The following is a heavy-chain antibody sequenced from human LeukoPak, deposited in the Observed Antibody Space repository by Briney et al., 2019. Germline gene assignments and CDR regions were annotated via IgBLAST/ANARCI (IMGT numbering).Heavy chain of an antibody. D-gene: IGHD3-10*01. CDR1: GGTFNIYA. Sequence: ASVKVSCKAYGGTFNIYAISWVRQAPGQGLEWMGGIIPIFGTANYTQKFQGRVTITADENTRTAYMELSSLRSEDTAVYYCARDGLGSGTYSGGGFDPWGQGTLVTVSS. V-gene: IGHV1-69*13. J-gene: IGHJ5*02. CDR3: ARDGLGSGTYSGGGFDP. CDR2: IIPIFGTA.